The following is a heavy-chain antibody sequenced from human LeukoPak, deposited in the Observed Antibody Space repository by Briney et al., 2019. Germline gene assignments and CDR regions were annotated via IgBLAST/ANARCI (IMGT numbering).Heavy chain of an antibody. CDR2: INAGNGNT. CDR3: ARGLERRPPYDY. V-gene: IGHV1-3*01. Sequence: ASVKVSCKASGYTFTSYAMHWVRQAPGQRLEWMGWINAGNGNTKYSQKFQGRVTITGDTSASTAYMELSSLRSEDTAVYYCARGLERRPPYDYWGQGTLVTVSS. D-gene: IGHD1-1*01. CDR1: GYTFTSYA. J-gene: IGHJ4*02.